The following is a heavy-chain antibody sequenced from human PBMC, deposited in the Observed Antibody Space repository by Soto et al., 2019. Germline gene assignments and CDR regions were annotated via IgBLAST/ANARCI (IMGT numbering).Heavy chain of an antibody. CDR2: IDPSDSYT. CDR1: GYSFTSYW. V-gene: IGHV5-10-1*01. Sequence: GESLKISCKGSGYSFTSYWISWARQMPGKGLEWMGRIDPSDSYTNYSPSFQGHVTISADKSIGTAYLQWSSLKASDTAMYYCARSDYYDSSGPPDYWGQGTLVTVSS. D-gene: IGHD3-22*01. J-gene: IGHJ4*02. CDR3: ARSDYYDSSGPPDY.